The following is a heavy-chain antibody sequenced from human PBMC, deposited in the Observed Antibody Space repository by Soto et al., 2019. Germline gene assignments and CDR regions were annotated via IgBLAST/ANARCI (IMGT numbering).Heavy chain of an antibody. CDR1: GFTFSSYG. CDR3: ANDYYDSSGYYVGDDY. CDR2: ISYDGSNK. J-gene: IGHJ4*02. D-gene: IGHD3-22*01. Sequence: QVQLVESGGGVVQPGRSLRLSCAASGFTFSSYGMHWVRQAPGKGLEWVAVISYDGSNKYYADSVKGRFTISRDNSKNTLYLQMNSLRAEDTAVYYCANDYYDSSGYYVGDDYWGQGTLVTVSS. V-gene: IGHV3-30*18.